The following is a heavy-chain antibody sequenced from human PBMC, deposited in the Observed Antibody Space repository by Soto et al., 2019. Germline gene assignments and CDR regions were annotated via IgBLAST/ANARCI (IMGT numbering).Heavy chain of an antibody. V-gene: IGHV3-11*06. CDR2: ISSSSSYT. CDR1: GFTFSDYY. J-gene: IGHJ4*02. Sequence: QVQLVESGGGLVKPGGSLRLSCAASGFTFSDYYMSWIRQAPGKGLEWVSYISSSSSYTNYADSVKGRFTISRDNAKNSLYLQMNSLRAEDTAVYYCAREVLGPTRNYFDYWGQGTLVTVSS. CDR3: AREVLGPTRNYFDY. D-gene: IGHD1-26*01.